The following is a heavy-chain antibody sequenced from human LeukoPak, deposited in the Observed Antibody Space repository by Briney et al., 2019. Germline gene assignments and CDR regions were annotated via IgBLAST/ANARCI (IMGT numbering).Heavy chain of an antibody. D-gene: IGHD3-22*01. V-gene: IGHV3-64*01. CDR1: GFTFSSYA. CDR2: ISSNGGST. Sequence: GGSLRLSCAASGFTFSSYAMHWVRQAPGKGLEYVSAISSNGGSTYYANSVKGRFTISRDNSKNTLYLQMGSLRAEDMAVYYCARGGIYYDSSIWPPDYWGQGTLVTVSS. J-gene: IGHJ4*02. CDR3: ARGGIYYDSSIWPPDY.